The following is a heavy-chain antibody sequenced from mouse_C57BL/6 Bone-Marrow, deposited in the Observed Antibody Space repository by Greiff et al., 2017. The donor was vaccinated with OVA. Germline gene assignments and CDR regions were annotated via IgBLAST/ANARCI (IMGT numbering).Heavy chain of an antibody. J-gene: IGHJ2*01. D-gene: IGHD4-1*01. CDR1: GFTFSDYY. Sequence: EVKVVESEGGLVQPGSSMKLSCTASGFTFSDYYMAWVRQVPEKGLEWVANINYDGSSTYYLDSLKSRFIISRDNAKNILYLQMSSLKSEDTATYYCARDPGLGLDYWGQGTTLTVSS. CDR3: ARDPGLGLDY. V-gene: IGHV5-16*01. CDR2: INYDGSST.